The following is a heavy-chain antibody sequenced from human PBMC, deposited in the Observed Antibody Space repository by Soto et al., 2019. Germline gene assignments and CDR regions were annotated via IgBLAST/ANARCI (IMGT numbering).Heavy chain of an antibody. CDR1: GYTFTSYY. CDR3: ARDGVLGYSSSWYFDY. Sequence: ASVKVSCKASGYTFTSYYMHWVRQAPGQGLEWMGIINPSGGSTSYAQKFQGRVTMTRDTSTSTVYMELSSLRSEDTAVYYCARDGVLGYSSSWYFDYWGQGTLVTVSS. D-gene: IGHD6-13*01. V-gene: IGHV1-46*03. J-gene: IGHJ4*02. CDR2: INPSGGST.